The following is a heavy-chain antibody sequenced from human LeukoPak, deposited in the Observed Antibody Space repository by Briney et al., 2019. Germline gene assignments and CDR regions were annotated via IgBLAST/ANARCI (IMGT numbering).Heavy chain of an antibody. V-gene: IGHV1-18*01. CDR3: ARARGYYDSSGYYQTSHFDY. J-gene: IGHJ4*02. CDR1: GYTFTSYG. D-gene: IGHD3-22*01. Sequence: ASVKDSCKASGYTFTSYGISWVRQAPGQGLEWMGWNSAYNGNTNYAQKFQGRVTMTTDTSTSTAYMELRSLRSDDTAAYYCARARGYYDSSGYYQTSHFDYWGQGTLVTVSS. CDR2: NSAYNGNT.